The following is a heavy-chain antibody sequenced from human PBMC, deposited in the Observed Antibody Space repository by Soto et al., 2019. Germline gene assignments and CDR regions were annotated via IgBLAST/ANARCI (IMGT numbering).Heavy chain of an antibody. Sequence: PSQTLSLTCSISGDSVSSNIAAWNWIRQSPSRGLEWLGRTYYRSKWYNDYAVSVKSRITINPDTSKNQFSLQLNSVTPEDTAVYYCARGGLVGYCSGGSCPNWFDPWGQGTLVTVSS. D-gene: IGHD2-15*01. CDR3: ARGGLVGYCSGGSCPNWFDP. CDR1: GDSVSSNIAA. CDR2: TYYRSKWYN. V-gene: IGHV6-1*01. J-gene: IGHJ5*02.